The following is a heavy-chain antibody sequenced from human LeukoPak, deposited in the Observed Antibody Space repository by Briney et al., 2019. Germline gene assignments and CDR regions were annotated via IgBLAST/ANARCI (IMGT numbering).Heavy chain of an antibody. J-gene: IGHJ4*02. Sequence: GGSLRLSCAASGFAFSTYPIHWVRQAPGKGLEYVSTITSSGGSTYYAHSVKGRFRISRDNSNNTLFLQLGRLRAGDMAVYYCARGGGAYGDYYDYWGQGTLVTVSS. CDR3: ARGGGAYGDYYDY. V-gene: IGHV3-64*01. CDR2: ITSSGGST. D-gene: IGHD4-17*01. CDR1: GFAFSTYP.